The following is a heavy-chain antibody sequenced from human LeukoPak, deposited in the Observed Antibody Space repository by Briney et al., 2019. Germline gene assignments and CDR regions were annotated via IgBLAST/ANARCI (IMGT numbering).Heavy chain of an antibody. V-gene: IGHV3-53*01. CDR2: IYSGGST. J-gene: IGHJ4*02. CDR3: ARRGSSGWHHDY. Sequence: PGGCLRLSCAASGFTVSSNSMTWVRQAPGKGLEWVSSIYSGGSTYYAHSVKGRFTISRDDSQNTLYLQMNSRRADDTAVYYCARRGSSGWHHDYWGQGTLVTVSS. D-gene: IGHD6-19*01. CDR1: GFTVSSNS.